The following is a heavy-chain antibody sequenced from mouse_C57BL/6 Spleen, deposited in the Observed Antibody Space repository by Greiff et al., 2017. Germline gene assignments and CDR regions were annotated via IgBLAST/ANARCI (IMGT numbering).Heavy chain of an antibody. D-gene: IGHD1-1*01. J-gene: IGHJ1*03. V-gene: IGHV1-39*01. CDR3: ARGRGTTVVAPYWYFDV. Sequence: VQLQQSGPELVKPGASVKISCKASGYSFTDYNMNWVKQSNGKSLEWIGVINPNYGTTSYNQKFKGKATLSVDQSYSTAYMQLNSLTSEDSAVYYCARGRGTTVVAPYWYFDVWGTGTTVTVSS. CDR2: INPNYGTT. CDR1: GYSFTDYN.